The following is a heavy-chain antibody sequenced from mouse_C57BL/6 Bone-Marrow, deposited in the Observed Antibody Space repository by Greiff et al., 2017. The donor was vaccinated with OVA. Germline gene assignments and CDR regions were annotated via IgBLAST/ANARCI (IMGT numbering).Heavy chain of an antibody. V-gene: IGHV1-80*01. CDR3: ARGAY. J-gene: IGHJ3*01. CDR1: GYTFSNYW. CDR2: IYPGDGDT. Sequence: QVQLQQSGAELVKPGASVKISCKASGYTFSNYWMNWVKQRPGQGLEWIGQIYPGDGDTNYNGKFKGKATLTADKSSSTAYMQLSSLTSADAAVYFCARGAYWDRGTVITVTA.